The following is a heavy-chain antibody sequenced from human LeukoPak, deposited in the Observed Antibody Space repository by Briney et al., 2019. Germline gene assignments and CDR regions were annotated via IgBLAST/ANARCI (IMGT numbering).Heavy chain of an antibody. D-gene: IGHD3-3*01. CDR1: GFTFSDYY. J-gene: IGHJ3*02. CDR2: ISSSSCYI. V-gene: IGHV3-11*06. Sequence: PGGSLRLSCAASGFTFSDYYMSWIRQAPGKGLEWVSYISSSSCYIYYADSVKGRFTISRDNAKNSLYLQMNSLRAEDTAVYYCAILRITIFGVAPSDAFDIWGQGTMVTVSS. CDR3: AILRITIFGVAPSDAFDI.